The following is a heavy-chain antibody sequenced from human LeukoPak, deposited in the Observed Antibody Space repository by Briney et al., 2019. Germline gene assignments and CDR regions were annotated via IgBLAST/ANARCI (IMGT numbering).Heavy chain of an antibody. Sequence: PSETLSLTCTVSGGSISGYYWSWVRQPPGKGLGWIGYIYDSGTTNYNPSLKSRVTMSEDTSKNQFSLQLSSVTAADTAVYYCARKVESKWFDPWGQGTLVTVSS. CDR2: IYDSGTT. D-gene: IGHD1-1*01. CDR1: GGSISGYY. CDR3: ARKVESKWFDP. V-gene: IGHV4-59*01. J-gene: IGHJ5*02.